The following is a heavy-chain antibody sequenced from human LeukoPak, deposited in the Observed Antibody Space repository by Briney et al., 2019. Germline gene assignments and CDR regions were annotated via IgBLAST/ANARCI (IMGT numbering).Heavy chain of an antibody. J-gene: IGHJ4*02. D-gene: IGHD1-26*01. CDR1: GFTFSSYA. Sequence: GGSLRLSCAASGFTFSSYAMSWVRQAPGKGLEWVSAITGSGGSSFYADSVKGRFTISRDNSKNTLYLQMNRLSAADTAVYYCANARSYTDYWGQGTLVTVSS. V-gene: IGHV3-23*01. CDR2: ITGSGGSS. CDR3: ANARSYTDY.